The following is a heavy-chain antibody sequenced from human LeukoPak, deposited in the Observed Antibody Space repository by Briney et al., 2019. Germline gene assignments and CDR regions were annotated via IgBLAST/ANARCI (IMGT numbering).Heavy chain of an antibody. J-gene: IGHJ4*02. CDR2: INQDESAK. CDR3: ARIGSLSQHSGYDRGYYFDY. D-gene: IGHD5-12*01. V-gene: IGHV3-7*03. CDR1: GFTFSRYW. Sequence: GGSLRLSCAASGFTFSRYWMSWVRQAPGKGLEWVASINQDESAKFYVDSVKGRFTISRDNSKNTLYLQMNSLRAEDTAVYYCARIGSLSQHSGYDRGYYFDYWGQGTLVTVSS.